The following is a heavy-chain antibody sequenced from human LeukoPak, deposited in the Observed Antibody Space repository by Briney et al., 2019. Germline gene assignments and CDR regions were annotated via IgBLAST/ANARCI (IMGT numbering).Heavy chain of an antibody. Sequence: GGSLRLSCAASGFTFSSYAMHWVRQAPGKGLEYVSAISSNGGSTYYANSVKGRFTISRDNSKNTLYLQMGSLRAEDMAVYYCARGPYGSGSYIGGTRPFDYWGQGTLVTVSS. CDR3: ARGPYGSGSYIGGTRPFDY. D-gene: IGHD3-10*01. CDR2: ISSNGGST. J-gene: IGHJ4*02. V-gene: IGHV3-64*01. CDR1: GFTFSSYA.